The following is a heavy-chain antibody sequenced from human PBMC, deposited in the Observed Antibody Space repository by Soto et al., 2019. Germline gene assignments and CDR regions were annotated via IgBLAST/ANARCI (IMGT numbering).Heavy chain of an antibody. CDR1: VFTFSSYS. CDR3: ATINGDYDY. V-gene: IGHV3-21*01. D-gene: IGHD4-17*01. Sequence: RLSCAASVFTFSSYSMNWVRQAPGKGLEWVSSISSSSSYIYYADSVKGRFTISRDNAKNSLYLQMNSLRAEDTAVYYCATINGDYDYWGQGTLVTVSS. J-gene: IGHJ4*02. CDR2: ISSSSSYI.